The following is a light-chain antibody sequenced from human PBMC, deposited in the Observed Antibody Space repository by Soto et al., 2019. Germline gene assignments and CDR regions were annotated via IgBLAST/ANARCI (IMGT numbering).Light chain of an antibody. V-gene: IGKV3-11*01. CDR3: QQRSNWPRGT. J-gene: IGKJ4*01. CDR1: QSVSSY. CDR2: DAS. Sequence: EIVLTQSPATLSLSPGERATFSCRASQSVSSYLAWYQQKPGQAPRLLIYDASNRATGIPARFSGSGSGTDFTLTISSLEPEDFAVYYCQQRSNWPRGTFGGGTKVEIK.